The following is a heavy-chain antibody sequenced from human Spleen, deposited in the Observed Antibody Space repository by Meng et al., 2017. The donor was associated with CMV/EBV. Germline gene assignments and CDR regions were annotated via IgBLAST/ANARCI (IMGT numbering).Heavy chain of an antibody. CDR3: ARLLGTRRRLGYADY. CDR2: IYPGDSDT. Sequence: GESLKISCKGSGYSFTSYWIGWVRQMPGTGLEWMGIIYPGDSDTRYSPSFQGQVTISADKSISTAYLQWSSLKASDTAMYYCARLLGTRRRLGYADYWGQGTLVTVSS. CDR1: GYSFTSYW. D-gene: IGHD5-12*01. J-gene: IGHJ4*02. V-gene: IGHV5-51*01.